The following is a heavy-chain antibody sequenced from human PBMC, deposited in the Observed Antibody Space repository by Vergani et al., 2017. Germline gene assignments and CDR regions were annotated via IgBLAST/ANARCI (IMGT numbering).Heavy chain of an antibody. Sequence: QVQLVESGGGVVQPGRSLRLSCAASGFTFSSYGMHWVRQAPGKGVEWVAVIWYDGSNKYYADSVKGRITISRDNSKNTLYLQMNSLRAEDTAVYYCARDAQTALELRDYYYYYMDVWGKGTTVTVSS. CDR1: GFTFSSYG. V-gene: IGHV3-33*01. CDR2: IWYDGSNK. CDR3: ARDAQTALELRDYYYYYMDV. J-gene: IGHJ6*03. D-gene: IGHD1-7*01.